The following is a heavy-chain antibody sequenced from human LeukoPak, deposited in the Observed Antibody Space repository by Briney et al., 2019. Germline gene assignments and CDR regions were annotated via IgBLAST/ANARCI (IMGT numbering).Heavy chain of an antibody. CDR3: ARYAGLETFDI. J-gene: IGHJ3*02. CDR2: LYNNGGT. V-gene: IGHV3-66*01. D-gene: IGHD3-3*01. CDR1: GFHVRNNY. Sequence: GGSLRLSCAASGFHVRNNYMSWVRQAPGKGLEWVSILYNNGGTDYADSVRGRFAISRDNSKNTLYLQMNGLRVEDTAIYYCARYAGLETFDIWGQGTMVGVSS.